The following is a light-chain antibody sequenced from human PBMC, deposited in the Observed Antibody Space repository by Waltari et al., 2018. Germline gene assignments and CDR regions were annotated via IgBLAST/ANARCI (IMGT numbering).Light chain of an antibody. J-gene: IGKJ2*01. CDR2: GAS. CDR3: HQYHNWPPYT. V-gene: IGKV3-15*01. Sequence: EIVMTQSPATLSVSPGERATLSCRASQSVSSNLAWYQQKPGQAPRLLIYGASTRATGIPARFSGSGSGTEFTLTISSLQSEDFAVYYCHQYHNWPPYTFGQGTKLEIK. CDR1: QSVSSN.